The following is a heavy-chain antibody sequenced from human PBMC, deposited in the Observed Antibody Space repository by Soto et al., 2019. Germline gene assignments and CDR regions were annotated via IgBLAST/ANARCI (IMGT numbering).Heavy chain of an antibody. J-gene: IGHJ4*01. Sequence: PGESLTSCSPAYGRRFISYWLGCVRQMPGKGLEWLGSIYPDDSDARYSPSFQGQVTFSVDKSSDTAYLQWSSLKASDTAIYYCARLNRSELLPDYWGHGTLVTVSS. D-gene: IGHD1-7*01. CDR1: GRRFISYW. CDR2: IYPDDSDA. CDR3: ARLNRSELLPDY. V-gene: IGHV5-51*01.